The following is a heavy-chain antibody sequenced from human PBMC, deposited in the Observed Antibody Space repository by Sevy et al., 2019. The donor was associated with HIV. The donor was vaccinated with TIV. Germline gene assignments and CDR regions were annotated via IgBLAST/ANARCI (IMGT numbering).Heavy chain of an antibody. CDR2: ISHVGRT. V-gene: IGHV4-34*01. Sequence: SETLSLTCAVYGGSLNNYYWSWIRQPPGKGLEWIGEISHVGRTYHNPSLKSRVIMSVDTSKSQFSLKVTSVTAADSAVYYCARGGATPMVLPYWGQGSLVTVSS. CDR1: GGSLNNYY. CDR3: ARGGATPMVLPY. J-gene: IGHJ4*02. D-gene: IGHD5-18*01.